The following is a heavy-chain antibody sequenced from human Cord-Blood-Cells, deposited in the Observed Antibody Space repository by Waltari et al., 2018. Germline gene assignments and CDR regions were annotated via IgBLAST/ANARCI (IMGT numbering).Heavy chain of an antibody. V-gene: IGHV1-2*02. Sequence: QVQLVQSGAEVKKPGASVNVSCKASGYPFTGYYLHLLRHAPGQGLEWMGWINPNRGGTNYAQKFQGRVTMARETAISTAYMELSRLRSDDTAVYYCAREGLGKRWYFDLWGRGTLVTVSS. D-gene: IGHD5-12*01. CDR1: GYPFTGYY. CDR3: AREGLGKRWYFDL. J-gene: IGHJ2*01. CDR2: INPNRGGT.